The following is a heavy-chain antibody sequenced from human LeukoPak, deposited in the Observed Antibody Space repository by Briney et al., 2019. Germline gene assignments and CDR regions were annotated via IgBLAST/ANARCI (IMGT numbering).Heavy chain of an antibody. J-gene: IGHJ4*02. CDR3: ARGGRGVWGSLDY. CDR1: GFTFSSYG. V-gene: IGHV3-30*02. CDR2: IRYDGSNK. D-gene: IGHD3-16*01. Sequence: GGSLRLSCAASGFTFSSYGMHWVRQAPGKGLEWVAFIRYDGSNKYYADSVKGRFTISRHNSKNTLYLQMNSLRVEDTAVYYCARGGRGVWGSLDYWGQGTLVTVSS.